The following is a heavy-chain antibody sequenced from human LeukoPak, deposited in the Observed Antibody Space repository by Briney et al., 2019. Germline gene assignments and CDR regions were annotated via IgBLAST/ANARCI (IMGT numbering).Heavy chain of an antibody. J-gene: IGHJ4*02. D-gene: IGHD3-10*01. CDR3: AREAPTSPWVVRVVIDY. CDR2: IYYSGST. CDR1: GGSISSYY. Sequence: PSETLSLTCTVSGGSISSYYWSWIRQPPGKGLEWIGYIYYSGSTNYNPSLKSRVTISVDTSKNQFSLKLSSVTAADTAVYYCAREAPTSPWVVRVVIDYWGQGTLVTVSS. V-gene: IGHV4-59*01.